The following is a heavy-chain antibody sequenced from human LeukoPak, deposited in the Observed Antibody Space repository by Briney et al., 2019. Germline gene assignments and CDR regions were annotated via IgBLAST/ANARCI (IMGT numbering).Heavy chain of an antibody. CDR1: GFIFSDHY. CDR2: IYSAGDT. D-gene: IGHD2-15*01. Sequence: GGSLRLSCAGSGFIFSDHYMDWVRQAPGKGLEWVSVIYSAGDTYYADSVKGRFTISRDNFKNTLYLQMNSLRTDDSAVYYCARDYCRDVSCSIRWFDPWGQGTLVTVSS. V-gene: IGHV3-66*02. J-gene: IGHJ5*02. CDR3: ARDYCRDVSCSIRWFDP.